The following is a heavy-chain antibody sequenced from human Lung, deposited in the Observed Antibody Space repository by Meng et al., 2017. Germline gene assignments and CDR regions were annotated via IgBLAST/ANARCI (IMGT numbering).Heavy chain of an antibody. Sequence: QVQIQQWGAGLLKPSENLSLTCVVSGGSFSDYYWSWIRQAPGKGLEWIGEINHSGSTNYNPSLESRATISVDTSQNNLSLKLSSVTAADSAVYYCARGPTTMAHDFDYWGQGTLVTVSS. J-gene: IGHJ4*02. CDR1: GGSFSDYY. D-gene: IGHD4-11*01. CDR3: ARGPTTMAHDFDY. V-gene: IGHV4-34*01. CDR2: INHSGST.